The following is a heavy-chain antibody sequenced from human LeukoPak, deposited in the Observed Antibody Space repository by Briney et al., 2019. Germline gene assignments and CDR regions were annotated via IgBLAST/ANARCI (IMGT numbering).Heavy chain of an antibody. V-gene: IGHV4-59*11. CDR3: ARTGDGYNYYNYYYMDV. CDR2: IYYSVRT. D-gene: IGHD5-24*01. J-gene: IGHJ6*03. CDR1: GGSFSGHY. Sequence: MTSETLSLTCAVYGGSFSGHYWSWIRQPPGKGLEWIGYIYYSVRTNYNPSLKSRVTISVDMPNNQFSLKMSSVTAADTAVYYCARTGDGYNYYNYYYMDVWGKGTTVTVTS.